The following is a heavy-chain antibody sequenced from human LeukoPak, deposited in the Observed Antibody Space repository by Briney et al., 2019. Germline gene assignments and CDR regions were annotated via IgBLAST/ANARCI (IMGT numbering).Heavy chain of an antibody. D-gene: IGHD1-26*01. CDR1: GFSFSSYG. CDR2: VSYDGSNK. V-gene: IGHV3-30*03. J-gene: IGHJ3*02. Sequence: GGSLRLSCAASGFSFSSYGMQWVRQPPGKGLEWVVVVSYDGSNKYYADSVKGRFTISRDNAKNSLYLQMNSLRAEDTAVYYCARAGGTYYGIAFDIWGQGTMVTVSS. CDR3: ARAGGTYYGIAFDI.